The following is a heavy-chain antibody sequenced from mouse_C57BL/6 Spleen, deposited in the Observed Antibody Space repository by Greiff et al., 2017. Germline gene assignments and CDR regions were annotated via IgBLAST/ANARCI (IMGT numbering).Heavy chain of an antibody. Sequence: VQLQQPGTELVKPGASVKLSCKASGYTFTSYWMHWVKQRPGQGLEWIGNINPSNGGTNSNEKFKSKATLTVDKSTSTAYMQLSSLTSEDSAVYYGAREDYYGSYAIDYWGQGTSVTVSS. CDR3: AREDYYGSYAIDY. CDR1: GYTFTSYW. J-gene: IGHJ4*01. CDR2: INPSNGGT. D-gene: IGHD1-1*01. V-gene: IGHV1-53*01.